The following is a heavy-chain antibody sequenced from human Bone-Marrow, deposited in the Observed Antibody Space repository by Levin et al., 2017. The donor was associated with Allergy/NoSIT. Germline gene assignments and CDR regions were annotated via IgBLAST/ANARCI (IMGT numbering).Heavy chain of an antibody. CDR1: GFAFSDFY. Sequence: RTGGSLRLSCVASGFAFSDFYLAWVRQAPGKGLECVSYISSSGGSKYYSDSVEGRFTISRDNAKSSLYLEMSSLRTEDTAVYYCSSYIGHTSGYLNYWGQGTLVTVSS. CDR2: ISSSGGSK. D-gene: IGHD6-19*01. J-gene: IGHJ4*02. V-gene: IGHV3-11*01. CDR3: SSYIGHTSGYLNY.